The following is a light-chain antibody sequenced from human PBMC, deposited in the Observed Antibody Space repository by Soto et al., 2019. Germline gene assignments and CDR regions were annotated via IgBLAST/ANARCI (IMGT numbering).Light chain of an antibody. CDR3: QQYGNTRWT. Sequence: EIVLTQSPGPLSLSPGERATLSCRVSQSVSSRYLAWYQQKPGQAPRLLISGASTRATGIPDRFSGSGSGTDFTLTISRLEPEDFAVYYCQQYGNTRWTFGQGTKVEIK. CDR2: GAS. V-gene: IGKV3-20*01. CDR1: QSVSSRY. J-gene: IGKJ1*01.